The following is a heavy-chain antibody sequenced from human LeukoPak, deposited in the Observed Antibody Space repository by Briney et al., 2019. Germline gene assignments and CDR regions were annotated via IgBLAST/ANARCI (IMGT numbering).Heavy chain of an antibody. J-gene: IGHJ6*03. CDR1: GYTFTGYY. CDR2: MNPNSGNT. CDR3: ARGLSRRGSIAARFYYYYMDV. Sequence: ASVKVSCKASGYTFTGYYMHWVRQAPGQGLEWMGWMNPNSGNTGYAQKFQGRVTMTRSTSISTAYMELSSLRSEDTAVYYCARGLSRRGSIAARFYYYYMDVWGKGTTVTVSS. D-gene: IGHD6-6*01. V-gene: IGHV1-8*02.